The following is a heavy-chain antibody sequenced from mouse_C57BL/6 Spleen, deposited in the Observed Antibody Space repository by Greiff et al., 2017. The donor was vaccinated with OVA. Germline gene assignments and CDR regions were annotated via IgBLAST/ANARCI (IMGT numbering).Heavy chain of an antibody. V-gene: IGHV5-12*01. CDR1: GFTFSDYY. CDR3: ARHYYGSSFAY. Sequence: DVKLQESGGGLVQPGGSLKLSCAASGFTFSDYYMYWVRQTPEKRLEWVAYISNGGGSTYYPDTVKGRFTISRDNAKNTLYLQMSRLKSEDTAMYYCARHYYGSSFAYWGQGTLVTVSA. J-gene: IGHJ3*01. D-gene: IGHD1-1*01. CDR2: ISNGGGST.